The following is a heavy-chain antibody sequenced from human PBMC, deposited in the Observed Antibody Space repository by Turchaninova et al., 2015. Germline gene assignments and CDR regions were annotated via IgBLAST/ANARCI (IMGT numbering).Heavy chain of an antibody. CDR1: GGSIRSTTYS. CDR3: ATYLS. J-gene: IGHJ4*02. V-gene: IGHV4-39*01. Sequence: QMQLQESGPGLVKPSETLSLTCTVSGGSIRSTTYSWGWIRQPPGKGREWIGNIYYSGRTSYNPSLKSRVTISVDTSKNQFSLKLTSVTAADTAVYYCATYLSWGQGTLVTVSS. CDR2: IYYSGRT.